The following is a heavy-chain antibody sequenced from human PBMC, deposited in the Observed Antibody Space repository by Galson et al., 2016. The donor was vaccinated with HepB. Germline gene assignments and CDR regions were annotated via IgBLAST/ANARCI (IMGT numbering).Heavy chain of an antibody. CDR3: VKEKGLDDSGRYTYYFDY. D-gene: IGHD6-19*01. Sequence: SLRLSCAASGFSFDESAMHWVRQAPGKGLEWVSGISWNRGSVGYVDSAKGRFSNSRDNANNSLYLQMNSLRTEDTAFYYCVKEKGLDDSGRYTYYFDYWGQGTLVTVSS. CDR2: ISWNRGSV. J-gene: IGHJ4*02. CDR1: GFSFDESA. V-gene: IGHV3-9*01.